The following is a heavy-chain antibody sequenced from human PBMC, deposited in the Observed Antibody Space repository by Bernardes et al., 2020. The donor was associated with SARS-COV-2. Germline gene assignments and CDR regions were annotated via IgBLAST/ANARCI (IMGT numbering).Heavy chain of an antibody. CDR2: INPNSGGT. CDR1: GYTFTGYY. J-gene: IGHJ3*02. Sequence: AALKVYCKASGYTFTGYYMHWVRQAPGQGLEWMGWINPNSGGTTYAQKFQGWVTMTRDTSISTAYMELSRLRSDDTAVYYCARDRCSGGSCRDAFDIWGQGTMVTVSS. V-gene: IGHV1-2*04. CDR3: ARDRCSGGSCRDAFDI. D-gene: IGHD2-15*01.